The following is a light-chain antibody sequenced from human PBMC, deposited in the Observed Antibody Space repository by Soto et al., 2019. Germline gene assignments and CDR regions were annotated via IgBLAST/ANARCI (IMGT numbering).Light chain of an antibody. V-gene: IGKV1-39*01. Sequence: EIQMTQSPSSLSSSVGDRVTITCRASQSVSSYLNWYQQKPGKAPKLLIYAASSLKSGVPTRLSGSGSGTEVTLLISSLQPADFATYYYQQRYSTRRYTFGGGTKLEIK. CDR2: AAS. J-gene: IGKJ2*01. CDR3: QQRYSTRRYT. CDR1: QSVSSY.